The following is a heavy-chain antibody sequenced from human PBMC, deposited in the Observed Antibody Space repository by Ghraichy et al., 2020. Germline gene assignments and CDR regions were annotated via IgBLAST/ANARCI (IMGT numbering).Heavy chain of an antibody. CDR2: ISYDGSDE. V-gene: IGHV3-30*04. CDR3: AGEGLRWLQKYYFDN. J-gene: IGHJ4*02. D-gene: IGHD5-24*01. CDR1: GFTFIGYG. Sequence: LSLTCAASGFTFIGYGLHWVRQAPGRGLEWVATISYDGSDEFYTDSVKGRFTISRDNSKNTLYLQMNSLRAEDTAVYYCAGEGLRWLQKYYFDNWGQGTLVTVSS.